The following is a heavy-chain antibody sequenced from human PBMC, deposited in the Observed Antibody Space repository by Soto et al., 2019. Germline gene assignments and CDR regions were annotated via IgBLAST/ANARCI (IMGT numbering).Heavy chain of an antibody. CDR1: GYTFTSYG. J-gene: IGHJ4*02. CDR3: ASDWFGVDY. D-gene: IGHD3-3*01. Sequence: QVQLVQSGAEVKKPGASVKVSCKASGYTFTSYGISWVRQAPGKGLEWMGWINPYNGNTNYAQKPQGRVTMTTDTSTSTASMELRSLRSDDTAVYYCASDWFGVDYWGQGTLVTVSS. CDR2: INPYNGNT. V-gene: IGHV1-18*01.